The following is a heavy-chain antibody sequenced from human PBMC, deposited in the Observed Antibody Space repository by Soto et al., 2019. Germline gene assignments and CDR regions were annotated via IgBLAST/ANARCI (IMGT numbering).Heavy chain of an antibody. Sequence: PGGSLRLSCEASGFMFGTSCIHWVRQAPGKGLEWVSGIWLDGSERYYSDSVKGRFTISRDNSKKTLFLQMNSLRVEDTAVYFCARDASGTTSFLASLGQGTLVTFSS. CDR3: ARDASGTTSFLAS. D-gene: IGHD1-1*01. CDR2: IWLDGSER. V-gene: IGHV3-33*01. J-gene: IGHJ5*01. CDR1: GFMFGTSC.